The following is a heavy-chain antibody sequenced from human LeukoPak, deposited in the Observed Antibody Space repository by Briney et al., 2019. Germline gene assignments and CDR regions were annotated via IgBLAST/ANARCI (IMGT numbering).Heavy chain of an antibody. CDR3: ARAPGWSSYYHYYALDV. V-gene: IGHV1-24*01. D-gene: IGHD6-19*01. J-gene: IGHJ6*02. CDR2: FDPEDGET. Sequence: ASVKVSCKVSGYTLTELSMHWVRQAPGKGLEWMGGFDPEDGETIYAQKFQGRVTMTEDTSTDTAYVELSSLRSEDTAVYYCARAPGWSSYYHYYALDVWGQGTTVTVSS. CDR1: GYTLTELS.